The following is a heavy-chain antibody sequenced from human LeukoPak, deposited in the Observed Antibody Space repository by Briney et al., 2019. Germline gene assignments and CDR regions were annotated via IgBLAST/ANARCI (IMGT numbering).Heavy chain of an antibody. CDR3: ASHKMGTTRLYYFDY. D-gene: IGHD1-26*01. CDR2: ISYSGTT. J-gene: IGHJ4*02. V-gene: IGHV4-39*01. Sequence: PSETLSLTCTVSGGSISSSYYYWGWIRQPPGKGLEWIGTISYSGTTYYNPSLESRVTISVDTSRNQFSLKLTSVTPADTPVYYCASHKMGTTRLYYFDYWGQGTLVTVSS. CDR1: GGSISSSYYY.